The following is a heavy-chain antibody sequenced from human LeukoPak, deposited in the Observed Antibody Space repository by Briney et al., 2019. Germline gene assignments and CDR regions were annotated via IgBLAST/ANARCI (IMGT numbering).Heavy chain of an antibody. Sequence: GGSLRLSCAASGFTFSSYSMNWVRQAPGKGLEWVSSISSSSSYIYYADSVKGRFTISGDNAKNSLYLQMNSLRAEDTAVYYCARDGIVVVVAATRREYYYGMDVWGQGTTVTVSS. J-gene: IGHJ6*02. D-gene: IGHD2-15*01. CDR2: ISSSSSYI. CDR1: GFTFSSYS. CDR3: ARDGIVVVVAATRREYYYGMDV. V-gene: IGHV3-21*01.